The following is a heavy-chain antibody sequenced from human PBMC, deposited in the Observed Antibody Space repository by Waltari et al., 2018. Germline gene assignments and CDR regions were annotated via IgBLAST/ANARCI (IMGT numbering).Heavy chain of an antibody. D-gene: IGHD3-10*01. CDR1: GGTFSSYA. J-gene: IGHJ4*02. V-gene: IGHV1-69*01. CDR3: ARVRYYYGSGRHQGIYFDY. CDR2: SIPICGTA. Sequence: QVQLVQSGAEVKKPGSSVKVSCKASGGTFSSYAISWVRQAPGQGLEWMGGSIPICGTANSGQKCQGRVTITADESTSTAYMELSSLRSEDTAVYYCARVRYYYGSGRHQGIYFDYWGQGTLVTVSS.